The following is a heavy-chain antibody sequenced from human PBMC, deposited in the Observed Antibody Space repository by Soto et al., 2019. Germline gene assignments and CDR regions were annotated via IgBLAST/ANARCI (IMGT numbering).Heavy chain of an antibody. Sequence: QVQLVESGGGVVQPGRSLRLSCAASGFTFSSYGMHWVRQAPGKGLEWVAVISYDGSNKYYADSVKGRFTISRDNSKKTLYLQMNSLGAEDTAVYYCAKDIAYYDFWSGYSGYYYGMDVWGQGTTVTVSS. CDR2: ISYDGSNK. CDR3: AKDIAYYDFWSGYSGYYYGMDV. J-gene: IGHJ6*02. CDR1: GFTFSSYG. V-gene: IGHV3-30*18. D-gene: IGHD3-3*01.